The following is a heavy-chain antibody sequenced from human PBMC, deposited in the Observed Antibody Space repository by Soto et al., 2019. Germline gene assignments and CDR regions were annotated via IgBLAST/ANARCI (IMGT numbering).Heavy chain of an antibody. J-gene: IGHJ6*02. CDR1: GYTFTSYD. Sequence: GESLKISCKASGYTFTSYDINWVRQATGQGLEWMGWMNPNSGNTGYAQKFQGRVTMTRNTSISTAYMELSSLRSEDTAVYYCARGGSWPPGGKYSSSWYYYYGMDVWGQGTTVTVSS. V-gene: IGHV1-8*01. D-gene: IGHD6-13*01. CDR3: ARGGSWPPGGKYSSSWYYYYGMDV. CDR2: MNPNSGNT.